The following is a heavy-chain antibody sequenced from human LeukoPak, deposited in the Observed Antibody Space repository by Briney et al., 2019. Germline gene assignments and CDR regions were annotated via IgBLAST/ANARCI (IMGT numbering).Heavy chain of an antibody. J-gene: IGHJ4*02. V-gene: IGHV3-30*02. CDR3: ARETYYGSGSYYSPFDY. Sequence: GGSLRLSCAASGFTFSSYAMHWVRQAPGKGLEWVAFIRYDGSNKYYADSVKGRFTISRDNSKNTLYLQMNSLRAEDTAVYYCARETYYGSGSYYSPFDYWRQGTLVTVSS. CDR2: IRYDGSNK. CDR1: GFTFSSYA. D-gene: IGHD3-10*01.